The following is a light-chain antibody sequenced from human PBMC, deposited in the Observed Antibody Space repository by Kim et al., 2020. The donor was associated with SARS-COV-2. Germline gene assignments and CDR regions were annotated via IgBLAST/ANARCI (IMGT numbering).Light chain of an antibody. Sequence: SASVGDRVTITCRASQGISSALAWYQQKPGRAPKLLIHDASSLESGVPSRFSGSGSGTEFTLTISSLQPDDFATYYCQQFINFPLTFGGGTKVDIK. CDR2: DAS. CDR1: QGISSA. CDR3: QQFINFPLT. J-gene: IGKJ4*01. V-gene: IGKV1D-13*01.